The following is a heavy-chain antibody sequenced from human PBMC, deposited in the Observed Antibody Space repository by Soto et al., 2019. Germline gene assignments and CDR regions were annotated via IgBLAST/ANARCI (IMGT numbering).Heavy chain of an antibody. V-gene: IGHV4-31*03. Sequence: SETLSLTCTVSGDSISSGGYYWSWIRQHPGKGLEWIGYIYYSGSTYYNPSLKSRVTISVDTSKNQFSLKLSSVTAADTAVYYCARDFWSGYPRYYYYGMDVWGQGTTVTVSS. CDR2: IYYSGST. CDR3: ARDFWSGYPRYYYYGMDV. D-gene: IGHD3-3*01. J-gene: IGHJ6*02. CDR1: GDSISSGGYY.